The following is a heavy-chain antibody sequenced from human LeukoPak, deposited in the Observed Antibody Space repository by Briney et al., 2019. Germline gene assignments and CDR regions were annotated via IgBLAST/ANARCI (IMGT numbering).Heavy chain of an antibody. J-gene: IGHJ4*02. CDR2: ITSGSTYI. CDR1: GFILSSYS. Sequence: GGSLRLSCVASGFILSSYSMNWVRQAPGKGLEWVSSITSGSTYIYYADSVKGRFTISRDNAKNSLYLQMNSLRADDTAVYYCARDYYFDYWGEGTLVSVSS. CDR3: ARDYYFDY. V-gene: IGHV3-21*01.